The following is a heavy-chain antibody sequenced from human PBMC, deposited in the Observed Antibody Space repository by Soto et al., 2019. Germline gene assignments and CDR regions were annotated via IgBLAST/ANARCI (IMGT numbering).Heavy chain of an antibody. D-gene: IGHD2-2*01. J-gene: IGHJ4*02. CDR3: VRRKREEICSTNSCYFTH. CDR2: LYDSGST. V-gene: IGHV4-39*02. Sequence: TLSLTCTVSGGSISSIGFYWGWIRQPPGKGLEWIGSLYDSGSTYYNSSLKSRVTMSLDTSRNHFSLKLTSVTAADTAVYYCVRRKREEICSTNSCYFTHWGQGTLVTVSS. CDR1: GGSISSIGFY.